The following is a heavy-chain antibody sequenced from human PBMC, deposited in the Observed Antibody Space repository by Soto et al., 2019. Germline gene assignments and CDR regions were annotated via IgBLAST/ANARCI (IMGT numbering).Heavy chain of an antibody. CDR3: ARAQGYYDSSGYFDY. V-gene: IGHV4-59*01. D-gene: IGHD3-22*01. CDR2: IYYSGST. J-gene: IGHJ4*02. CDR1: GGSISSYY. Sequence: QVQLQESGPGLVKPSETLSLTCTVSGGSISSYYWSWIRQPPGKGLEWIGYIYYSGSTNYNPSLKSRVTMSVAPSKNQFHLKLSSVTAADTAVYYCARAQGYYDSSGYFDYWGQGTLVTVSS.